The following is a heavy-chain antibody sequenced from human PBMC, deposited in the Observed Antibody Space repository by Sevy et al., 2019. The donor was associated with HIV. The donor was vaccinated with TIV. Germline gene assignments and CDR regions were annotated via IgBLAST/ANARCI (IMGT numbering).Heavy chain of an antibody. V-gene: IGHV5-51*01. CDR2: IYHGDSDT. J-gene: IGHJ4*02. CDR3: ARRKDYDILTGYYFGYFDY. CDR1: GYSFTSYW. Sequence: GESLKISCKGSGYSFTSYWIGWVRQMPGKGLEWMGIIYHGDSDTRYSPSFQGQVTISADKSISTAYLQWSSLKASDTAMYYCARRKDYDILTGYYFGYFDYWGQGTLVTVSS. D-gene: IGHD3-9*01.